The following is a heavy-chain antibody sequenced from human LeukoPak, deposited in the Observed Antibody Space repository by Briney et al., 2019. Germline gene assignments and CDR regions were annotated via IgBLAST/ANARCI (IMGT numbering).Heavy chain of an antibody. J-gene: IGHJ4*02. CDR2: ISTSGADT. D-gene: IGHD2-15*01. Sequence: GGSLRLSCAASGLTFSSYAMSWVRQAPGKGLEWVSTISTSGADTYYADSVKGRFTISRDNPKNTLYLQMISLKAEDTAVYYCAKVPPGYCSGGSCYLDYWGQGTLVTVSS. V-gene: IGHV3-23*01. CDR1: GLTFSSYA. CDR3: AKVPPGYCSGGSCYLDY.